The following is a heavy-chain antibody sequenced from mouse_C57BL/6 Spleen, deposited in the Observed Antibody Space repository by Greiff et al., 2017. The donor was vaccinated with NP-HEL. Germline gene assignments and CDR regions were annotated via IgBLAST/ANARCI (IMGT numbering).Heavy chain of an antibody. CDR2: IDPSDSYT. V-gene: IGHV1-50*01. D-gene: IGHD4-1*01. CDR1: GYTFTSYW. Sequence: QVQLQQPGAELVKPGASVKLSCKASGYTFTSYWMQWVKQRPGQGLEWIGEIDPSDSYTNDNQGCKGKATLTVDTSSSTAYSHLSSLTSEDSAVYYCARRTNWGGYYFDYWGQGTTLTVSS. CDR3: ARRTNWGGYYFDY. J-gene: IGHJ2*01.